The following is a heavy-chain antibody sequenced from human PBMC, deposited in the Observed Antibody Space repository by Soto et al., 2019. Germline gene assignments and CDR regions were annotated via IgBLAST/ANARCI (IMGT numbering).Heavy chain of an antibody. V-gene: IGHV3-23*01. Sequence: EVQLLESGGGLVQPGGSLRLSCAASGFTFSSYAMSWVRQAPGRGLEWVSGISGSGGSTYDADSVKGRFTIARDNSKNTLCLEMSGLRVEDTAVCYCANGGSSCYSGSLGYWGQGTLVTVSS. CDR2: ISGSGGST. CDR3: ANGGSSCYSGSLGY. CDR1: GFTFSSYA. J-gene: IGHJ4*02. D-gene: IGHD2-2*01.